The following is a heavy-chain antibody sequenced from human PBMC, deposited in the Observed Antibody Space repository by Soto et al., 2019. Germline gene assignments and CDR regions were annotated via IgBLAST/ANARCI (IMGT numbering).Heavy chain of an antibody. CDR2: IYPGYSDT. Sequence: VASLTLSGKVSGYSFTSYWIGWVRQMPGKGLEWMGIIYPGYSDTRYSPACQVQFTIPADKPTSPASLQWSSLKPWDTAFFYCARLTILPTSYNGRDVGGKGTRVTVSS. CDR3: ARLTILPTSYNGRDV. V-gene: IGHV5-51*01. CDR1: GYSFTSYW. J-gene: IGHJ6*04. D-gene: IGHD3-3*01.